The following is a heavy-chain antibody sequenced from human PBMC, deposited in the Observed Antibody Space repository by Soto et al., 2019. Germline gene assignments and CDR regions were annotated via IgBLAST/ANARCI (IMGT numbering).Heavy chain of an antibody. Sequence: GGSLRLSCAASSLNSRNDAMAWVRQASGKGLEWVSTIAASVTYTYYADSVRGRFTISRDNSRSTVYLQMNTLRADDTAVYYCAIQNTVKRAFDVWGQGTVVTVSS. J-gene: IGHJ3*01. CDR1: SLNSRNDA. CDR2: IAASVTYT. V-gene: IGHV3-23*01. CDR3: AIQNTVKRAFDV. D-gene: IGHD2-8*02.